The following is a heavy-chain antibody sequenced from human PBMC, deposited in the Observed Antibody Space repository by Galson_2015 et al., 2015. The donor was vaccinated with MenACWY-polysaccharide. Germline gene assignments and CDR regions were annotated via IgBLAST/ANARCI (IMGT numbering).Heavy chain of an antibody. D-gene: IGHD3-10*01. CDR1: GLTFSSYG. J-gene: IGHJ4*02. Sequence: SLRLSCAGSGLTFSSYGMSWVRQAPGKGLEWVSGLSPTTGNTYYADSVRGRFTISRGNSKNTLYLQMDSRRAEDTAPYYCAKGAAHYGSGNYYDYWGQGTQVTVSS. CDR3: AKGAAHYGSGNYYDY. V-gene: IGHV3-23*01. CDR2: LSPTTGNT.